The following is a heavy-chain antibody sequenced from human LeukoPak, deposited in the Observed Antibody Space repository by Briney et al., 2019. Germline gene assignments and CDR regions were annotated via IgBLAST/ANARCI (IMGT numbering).Heavy chain of an antibody. CDR3: AIDPPAAGH. V-gene: IGHV1-69*13. CDR2: IIPIFGTA. Sequence: SVKVSCKASGGTFSSYAISWVRQAPGQGLEWMGGIIPIFGTANYAKKFQGRVTITGDESTSTAYMEVSSLRTEETAVYYWAIDPPAAGHWGQGTLVTVSS. D-gene: IGHD6-13*01. CDR1: GGTFSSYA. J-gene: IGHJ4*02.